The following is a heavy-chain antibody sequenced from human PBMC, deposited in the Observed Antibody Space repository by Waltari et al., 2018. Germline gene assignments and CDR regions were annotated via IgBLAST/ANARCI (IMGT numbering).Heavy chain of an antibody. V-gene: IGHV4-59*01. CDR3: ARDPAGDYGF. Sequence: QLYLEESGPRQVKPSEALSLNFTVPGYSITNFYWSWVRHAPGKGLEWIGYLYYRGIPKYNPSLKGRVTISADTSKNQLSLRLDSATAADTAIYYCARDPAGDYGFWGRGLLVTVSS. J-gene: IGHJ4*02. D-gene: IGHD3-10*01. CDR2: LYYRGIP. CDR1: GYSITNFY.